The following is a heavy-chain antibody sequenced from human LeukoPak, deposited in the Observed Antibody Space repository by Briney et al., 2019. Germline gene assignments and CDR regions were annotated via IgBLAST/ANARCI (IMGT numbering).Heavy chain of an antibody. D-gene: IGHD2/OR15-2a*01. CDR2: ISYTGTA. J-gene: IGHJ4*02. CDR1: GDSISSYP. Sequence: SETLSLTCTVSGDSISSYPWNWIRQAPGKGLEYIGHISYTGTANYNPSLKSRVTISLDTSKNQFSLKLNSVTAADTAVYYCARGRQYLNPFDSWGQGTLVTVSS. CDR3: ARGRQYLNPFDS. V-gene: IGHV4-59*01.